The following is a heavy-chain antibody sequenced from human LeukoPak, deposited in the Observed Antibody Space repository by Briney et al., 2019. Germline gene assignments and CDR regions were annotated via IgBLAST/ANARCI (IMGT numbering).Heavy chain of an antibody. CDR2: ISYDGSNK. Sequence: GRSLRLSCAASGFTFSSYGMHWVRQAPGKGLEWVAVISYDGSNKYYADYVKGRFTISRDNSKNTLYLQMNSLRAEDTAVYYCAKFYRGAVAADYWGQGTLVTVSS. CDR3: AKFYRGAVAADY. J-gene: IGHJ4*02. D-gene: IGHD6-19*01. V-gene: IGHV3-30*18. CDR1: GFTFSSYG.